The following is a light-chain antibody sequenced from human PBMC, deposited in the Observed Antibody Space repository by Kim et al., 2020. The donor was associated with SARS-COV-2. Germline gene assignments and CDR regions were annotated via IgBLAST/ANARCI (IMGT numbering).Light chain of an antibody. CDR3: QQRTNRPAVT. J-gene: IGKJ4*01. CDR2: DAS. CDR1: QSVSSH. Sequence: EIVMTQSPATLSLSPGERATLSCRASQSVSSHLAWYQQKRGQAPRLLIYDASNRATGIPARFSGSGSGTDFTLTISSLEPEDFAVYYCQQRTNRPAVTFGGGTKVDIK. V-gene: IGKV3-11*01.